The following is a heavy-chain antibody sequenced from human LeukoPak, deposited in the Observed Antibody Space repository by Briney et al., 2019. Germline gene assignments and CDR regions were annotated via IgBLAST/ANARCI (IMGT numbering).Heavy chain of an antibody. J-gene: IGHJ6*03. Sequence: GGSLRLSCAASGFTFSSYSMNWVRQAPGKGLEWVSSISSSSSYIYYADSVKGRFTISRDNAKNSLYLQMNSLRAEDTAVYYCARDVASSTSSTLLGVYYYYYMDVWGQGTLVTVSS. CDR2: ISSSSSYI. CDR1: GFTFSSYS. D-gene: IGHD2-2*01. V-gene: IGHV3-21*01. CDR3: ARDVASSTSSTLLGVYYYYYMDV.